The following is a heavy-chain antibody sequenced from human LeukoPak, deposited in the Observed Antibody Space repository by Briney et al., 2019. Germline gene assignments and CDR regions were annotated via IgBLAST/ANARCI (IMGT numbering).Heavy chain of an antibody. J-gene: IGHJ4*02. CDR2: INHSGST. CDR3: AREKSGHYYDSSGYLGI. Sequence: PSETLSLTCAVYGGSFSGYYWSWIRQPPGKGLEWIGEINHSGSTNYNPSLKSRVTMSVDTSKNQFSLKLSSVTAADTAVYYCAREKSGHYYDSSGYLGIWGQGTLVTVSS. V-gene: IGHV4-34*01. CDR1: GGSFSGYY. D-gene: IGHD3-22*01.